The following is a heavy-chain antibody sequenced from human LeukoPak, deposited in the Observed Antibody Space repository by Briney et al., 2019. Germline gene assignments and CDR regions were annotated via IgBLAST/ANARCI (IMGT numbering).Heavy chain of an antibody. CDR3: AREVSLSMAAAGTSLLGYGMDV. J-gene: IGHJ6*02. D-gene: IGHD6-13*01. CDR1: GYTFTSYY. V-gene: IGHV1-46*01. Sequence: ASVKVSCKASGYTFTSYYMHWVRQAPGQGLEWMRIINPSGGSTSYAQKFQGRVTMTRDTSTSTVYMELSSLRSEDTAVYYCAREVSLSMAAAGTSLLGYGMDVWGQGTTVTVSS. CDR2: INPSGGST.